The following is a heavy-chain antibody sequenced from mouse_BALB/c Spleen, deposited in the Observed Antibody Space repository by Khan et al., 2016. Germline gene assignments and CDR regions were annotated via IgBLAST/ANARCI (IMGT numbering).Heavy chain of an antibody. J-gene: IGHJ2*01. CDR3: ARQGDYGYDVY. Sequence: EVELVESGGGLVQPGGSRKLSCAASGFTFSDYGMAWVRQAPGKGPEWVAFISNLAYSIYYADTVTGRFTISRENAKNTLYLEMSSLRSEDTALYYCARQGDYGYDVYWGQGTTLTVSS. V-gene: IGHV5-15*02. CDR2: ISNLAYSI. CDR1: GFTFSDYG. D-gene: IGHD2-2*01.